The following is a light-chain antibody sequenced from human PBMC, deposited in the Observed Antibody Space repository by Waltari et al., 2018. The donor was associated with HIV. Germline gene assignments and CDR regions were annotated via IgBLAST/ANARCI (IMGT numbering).Light chain of an antibody. CDR3: GTWDTSLNAGV. V-gene: IGLV1-51*01. CDR1: TSNIGNNF. Sequence: QSVLTQPPAVSAAPGQKVTISCSGTTSNIGNNFVCWYQKLPGTAPKLLIFDNHKRPSGVSYRFSASKSATSATLDITGLHTGDEAEYYCGTWDTSLNAGVFGGGTKVSVL. J-gene: IGLJ2*01. CDR2: DNH.